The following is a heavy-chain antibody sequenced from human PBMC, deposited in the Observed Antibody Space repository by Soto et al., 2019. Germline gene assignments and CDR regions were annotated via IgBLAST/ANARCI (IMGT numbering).Heavy chain of an antibody. Sequence: SETLSLTCTVSGDSITGSFWSWIRQPPGKRLEWIGYVFYSGTTKYNPSLKGRVTMSVDTSKSQISLKLKSVTAADTAVYYCARDTSSSNGMDVWGQGTTVTVSS. CDR2: VFYSGTT. V-gene: IGHV4-59*01. J-gene: IGHJ6*02. CDR1: GDSITGSF. D-gene: IGHD6-6*01. CDR3: ARDTSSSNGMDV.